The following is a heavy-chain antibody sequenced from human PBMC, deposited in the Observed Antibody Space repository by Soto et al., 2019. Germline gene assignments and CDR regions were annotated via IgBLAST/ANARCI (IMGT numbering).Heavy chain of an antibody. CDR3: ARVGGLCGGDCYDWYFDL. CDR1: GGSVSSGSYY. Sequence: QVQLQESGPGLVKPSETLSLTCTVSGGSVSSGSYYWSWIRQPPGKGLEWIGYIYYSGSTNYNPSLKSRVTISVDTSKNPFSLKLSSVTAADTAVYYCARVGGLCGGDCYDWYFDLWGRGTLVTVSS. CDR2: IYYSGST. V-gene: IGHV4-61*01. J-gene: IGHJ2*01. D-gene: IGHD2-21*02.